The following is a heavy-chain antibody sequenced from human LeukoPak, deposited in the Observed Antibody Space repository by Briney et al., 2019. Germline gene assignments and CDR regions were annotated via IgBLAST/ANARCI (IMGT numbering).Heavy chain of an antibody. V-gene: IGHV4-39*01. CDR3: AGIAVAGLYLDY. D-gene: IGHD6-19*01. J-gene: IGHJ4*02. CDR1: GGSISSSSYY. CDR2: IYYSGST. Sequence: SETLSLTCTASGGSISSSSYYWGWIRQPPGKGLEWIGSIYYSGSTYYNPSLKSRVTISVDTSKNQFSLKLSSVTAADTAVYYCAGIAVAGLYLDYWGQGTLVTVSS.